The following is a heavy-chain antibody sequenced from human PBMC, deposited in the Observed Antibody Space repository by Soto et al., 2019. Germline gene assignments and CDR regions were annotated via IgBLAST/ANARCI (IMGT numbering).Heavy chain of an antibody. V-gene: IGHV1-8*02. Sequence: QVQLVQSGAEVKKPGASVKVSCKASGYTFTSYDINWVRQAPGQGLEWVGGMTPNSGDTGYAQTFQARVTLTRDTSRSTAYMELSSLTSEDTAVYYCARNLYNTGSFDHWGQGTLVTVSS. CDR3: ARNLYNTGSFDH. CDR1: GYTFTSYD. D-gene: IGHD1-20*01. CDR2: MTPNSGDT. J-gene: IGHJ4*02.